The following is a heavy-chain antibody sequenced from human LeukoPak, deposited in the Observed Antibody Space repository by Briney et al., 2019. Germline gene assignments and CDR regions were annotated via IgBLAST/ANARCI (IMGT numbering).Heavy chain of an antibody. D-gene: IGHD1-1*01. Sequence: ASLKVSCKASGYTFTNYGISWVRQAPGQGLEWMGIINPSGGSTSYAQKFQGRVTMTRDTSTSTVYMELSSLRSEDTAVYYCARAMNDFDYWGQGTLVTVSS. CDR3: ARAMNDFDY. V-gene: IGHV1-46*03. CDR1: GYTFTNYG. J-gene: IGHJ4*02. CDR2: INPSGGST.